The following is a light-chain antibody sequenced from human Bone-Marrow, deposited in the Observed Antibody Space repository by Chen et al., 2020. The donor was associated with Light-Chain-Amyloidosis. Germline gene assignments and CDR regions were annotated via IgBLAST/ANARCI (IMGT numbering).Light chain of an antibody. Sequence: SYELTHPPSVSVSPGQTARITCSGDDLPTKYAYWYQQKQGQAPVRVIHRDTERPSGISERFSGSSSGTTATLTMSGVQAEDEADYHCQSADSSGTYEVIFGGGTKLTVL. V-gene: IGLV3-25*03. CDR2: RDT. J-gene: IGLJ2*01. CDR1: DLPTKY. CDR3: QSADSSGTYEVI.